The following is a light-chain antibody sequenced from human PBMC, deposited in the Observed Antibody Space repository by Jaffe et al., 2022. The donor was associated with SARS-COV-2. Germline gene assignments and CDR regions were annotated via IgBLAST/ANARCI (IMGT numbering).Light chain of an antibody. CDR1: SSDVGGYNY. CDR2: DVT. V-gene: IGLV2-14*03. CDR3: SSYTTSNTVL. J-gene: IGLJ2*01. Sequence: QSALTQPASVSGSPGQSITISCTGSSSDVGGYNYVSWYQQHPGKVPKLIIYDVTNRPSGVSNRFSGSKSGTTASLTISGLQAEDEADYYCSSYTTSNTVLFGGGTKLTVL.